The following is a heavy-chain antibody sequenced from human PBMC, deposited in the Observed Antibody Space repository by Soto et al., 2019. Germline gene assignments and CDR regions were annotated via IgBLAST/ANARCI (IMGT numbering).Heavy chain of an antibody. D-gene: IGHD6-19*01. Sequence: EVQLVESGGGLVQPGGSLKLSCAASGFTFSGSAMHWVRQTSGKGLEWVGRIRSKVNSYATADAASVKGRFTISRDDSKTTAYLQMSSLKTEDTVVYYCTRDSSGWPDWGQGTLVTVSS. V-gene: IGHV3-73*02. CDR1: GFTFSGSA. J-gene: IGHJ4*02. CDR2: IRSKVNSYAT. CDR3: TRDSSGWPD.